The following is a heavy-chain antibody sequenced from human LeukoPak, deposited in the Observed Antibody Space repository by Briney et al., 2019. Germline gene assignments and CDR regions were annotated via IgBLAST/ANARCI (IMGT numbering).Heavy chain of an antibody. CDR1: GFTFSSYW. J-gene: IGHJ4*02. V-gene: IGHV3-74*01. CDR3: AREPYCSGGSCSLDY. Sequence: TGGSLRLSCAASGFTFSSYWMHWVRQAPGKGLVWVSRINSDGSSTSYADSVKGRFTISRDSAKNTLYLQMNSLRAEDTAVYYCAREPYCSGGSCSLDYWGQGTLVTVSS. D-gene: IGHD2-15*01. CDR2: INSDGSST.